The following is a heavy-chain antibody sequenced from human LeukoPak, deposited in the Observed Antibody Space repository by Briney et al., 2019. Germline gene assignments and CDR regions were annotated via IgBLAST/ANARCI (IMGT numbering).Heavy chain of an antibody. CDR2: ISYDGSNK. J-gene: IGHJ4*02. V-gene: IGHV3-30-3*01. CDR1: GFTFSSYA. D-gene: IGHD4-11*01. Sequence: GGSLRLSCAASGFTFSSYAMHWVRQAPGKGLEWVAVISYDGSNKYYADSVKGRFTISRDNSKNTLYLQMNSLRAEDTAVYYCARGLVPGFLDYWGQGTPVTVSS. CDR3: ARGLVPGFLDY.